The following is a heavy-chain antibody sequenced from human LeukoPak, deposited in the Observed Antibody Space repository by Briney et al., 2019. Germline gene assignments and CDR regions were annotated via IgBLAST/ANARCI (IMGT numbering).Heavy chain of an antibody. CDR2: IIPIFGTA. V-gene: IGHV1-69*13. CDR3: ARDKRPVPAAAFSYYYGMDV. J-gene: IGHJ6*02. CDR1: GGTFSSYA. Sequence: GASVEVSCKASGGTFSSYAISWVRQAPGQGLEWMGGIIPIFGTANYAQKFQGRVTITADESTSTAYMELSSLRSEDTAVYHCARDKRPVPAAAFSYYYGMDVWGQGTTVTVSS. D-gene: IGHD2-2*01.